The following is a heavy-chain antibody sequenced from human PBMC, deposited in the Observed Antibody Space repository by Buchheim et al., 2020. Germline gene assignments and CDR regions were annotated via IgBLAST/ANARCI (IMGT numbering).Heavy chain of an antibody. CDR3: ARGKGQLAKSWDYYYYGMDV. D-gene: IGHD6-6*01. V-gene: IGHV4-34*01. J-gene: IGHJ6*02. Sequence: QVQLQQWGAGLLKPSETLSLTCAVYGGSFSGYYWSWIRQPPGKGLEWIGEINHSGSTNYNPSLKSRVTISVDTSKNKFSLQLSSVTAADTAVYYCARGKGQLAKSWDYYYYGMDVWGQGTT. CDR2: INHSGST. CDR1: GGSFSGYY.